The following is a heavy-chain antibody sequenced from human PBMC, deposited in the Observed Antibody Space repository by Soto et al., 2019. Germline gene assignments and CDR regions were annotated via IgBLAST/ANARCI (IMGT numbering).Heavy chain of an antibody. CDR2: IWYDGSNK. CDR3: ARGGWLRSSYYYYYMDV. Sequence: PGGSLRLSCAASGFTFSSYGMHWVRQAPGKGLEWVAVIWYDGSNKYYADSVEGRFTISRDNSKNTLYLQMNSLRAEDTAVYYCARGGWLRSSYYYYYMDVWGKGTTVTVSS. CDR1: GFTFSSYG. J-gene: IGHJ6*03. D-gene: IGHD5-12*01. V-gene: IGHV3-33*01.